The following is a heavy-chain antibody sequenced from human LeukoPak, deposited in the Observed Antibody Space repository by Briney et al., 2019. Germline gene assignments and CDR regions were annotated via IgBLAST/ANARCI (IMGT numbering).Heavy chain of an antibody. CDR1: GFTFSSYW. J-gene: IGHJ4*02. V-gene: IGHV3-74*01. D-gene: IGHD6-19*01. Sequence: GGSLRLSCAASGFTFSSYWMHWVRQAPGKGLVWVSRINTDGSSTTYADSVKGRFTISRDNSRNSLYLQMNSLRTEDTALYFCARDTNPSSGWYWSFDYWGQGTLVTVSS. CDR2: INTDGSST. CDR3: ARDTNPSSGWYWSFDY.